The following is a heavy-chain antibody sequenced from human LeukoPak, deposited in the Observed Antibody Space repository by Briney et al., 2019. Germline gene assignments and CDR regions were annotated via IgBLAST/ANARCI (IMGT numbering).Heavy chain of an antibody. J-gene: IGHJ6*02. CDR2: IYSGGST. CDR1: GFTVSSNY. V-gene: IGHV3-53*04. CDR3: ARDHPDYYYYGMDV. Sequence: GGSLRLSCAASGFTVSSNYMSWVRQAPGKGLEWVSVIYSGGSTCYADSVKGRFTISRHNSKNTLYLQMNSLRAEDTAVYYCARDHPDYYYYGMDVWGQGTTVTVSS.